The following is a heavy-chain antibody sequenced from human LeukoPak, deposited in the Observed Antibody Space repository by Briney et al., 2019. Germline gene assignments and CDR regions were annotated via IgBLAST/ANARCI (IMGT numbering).Heavy chain of an antibody. CDR2: INPNSGGT. CDR3: ARGSRPLGCGDCHDAFDI. Sequence: GGSLRLSCAASGLTFSSYGMHWVRQAPGQGLEWMGWINPNSGGTNYAQKFQGRVTMTRDTSISTAYMELSRLRSDDTAVYYCARGSRPLGCGDCHDAFDIWGQGTMVTVSS. D-gene: IGHD2-21*01. CDR1: GLTFSSYG. J-gene: IGHJ3*02. V-gene: IGHV1-2*02.